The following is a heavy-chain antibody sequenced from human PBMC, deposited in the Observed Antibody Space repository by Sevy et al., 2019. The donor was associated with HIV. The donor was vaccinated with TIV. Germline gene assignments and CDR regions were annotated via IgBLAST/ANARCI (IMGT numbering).Heavy chain of an antibody. D-gene: IGHD1-26*01. Sequence: GGSLRLSCAASGFTFSSYSMNWVRQAPGKGLEWVSYISSSSSTIYYADSVKGRFTISRDNAKNSPYLQMNSLRAEDTAVYYCARDRVGATGAGYYYYGMDVWGQGTTVTVSS. V-gene: IGHV3-48*01. CDR1: GFTFSSYS. CDR3: ARDRVGATGAGYYYYGMDV. J-gene: IGHJ6*02. CDR2: ISSSSSTI.